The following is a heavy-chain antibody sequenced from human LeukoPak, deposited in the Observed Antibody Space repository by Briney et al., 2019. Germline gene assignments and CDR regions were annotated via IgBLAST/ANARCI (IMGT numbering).Heavy chain of an antibody. D-gene: IGHD4-17*01. CDR1: GYTFSGYY. Sequence: ASVKVSCKASGYTFSGYYMHWVRQAPGQGLEWMGWINPNSGGTNYAQKFQGRVTMTRDTSISTAYMELSRLRSDDTAVYYCAGEGPVTTVTPGGAFDIWGQGTMVTVSS. CDR3: AGEGPVTTVTPGGAFDI. J-gene: IGHJ3*02. V-gene: IGHV1-2*02. CDR2: INPNSGGT.